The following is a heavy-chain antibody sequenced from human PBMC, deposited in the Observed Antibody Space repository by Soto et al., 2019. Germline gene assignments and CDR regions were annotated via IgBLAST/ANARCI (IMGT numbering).Heavy chain of an antibody. CDR2: ISSSSSYI. Sequence: GGSLRLSCAASGFTFSSYSMNWVRQAPGKGLEWVSSISSSSSYIYYADSVKGRFTISRDNAKNSLYLQMNSLRAEDTAVYYCARVADFWSGYYDPYYYYYGMDVWGQGTTVTVSS. D-gene: IGHD3-3*01. CDR1: GFTFSSYS. V-gene: IGHV3-21*01. J-gene: IGHJ6*02. CDR3: ARVADFWSGYYDPYYYYYGMDV.